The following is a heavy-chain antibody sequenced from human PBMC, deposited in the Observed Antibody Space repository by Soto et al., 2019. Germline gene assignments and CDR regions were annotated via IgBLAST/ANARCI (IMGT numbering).Heavy chain of an antibody. CDR2: IIPILGIA. J-gene: IGHJ6*02. Sequence: QVQLVQSGAEVKKPGSSVKVSCKASGGTFSRYTISWERQAPGQGLEWMGRIIPILGIANYAQKFQGRVTITADKSTSTAYMELSSLRSEDTAVYYCASFTSMGMDVWGQGTTVTVSS. CDR3: ASFTSMGMDV. D-gene: IGHD3-3*01. CDR1: GGTFSRYT. V-gene: IGHV1-69*02.